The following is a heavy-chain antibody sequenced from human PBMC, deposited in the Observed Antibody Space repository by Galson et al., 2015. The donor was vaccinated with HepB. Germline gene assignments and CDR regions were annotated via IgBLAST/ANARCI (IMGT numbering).Heavy chain of an antibody. CDR2: IIPTIGPA. CDR1: GYIFSNYA. Sequence: SVKVSCKASGYIFSNYAIRWVRQAPGQGLEWMGIIIPTIGPANYAQKFQGRVTITADESTSTAYMELSSLRSDDTAVYFCARYYCGRDCHALGGTYSYGMDDCVQGTPVTVSS. D-gene: IGHD2-21*01. V-gene: IGHV1-69*11. CDR3: ARYYCGRDCHALGGTYSYGMDD. J-gene: IGHJ6*02.